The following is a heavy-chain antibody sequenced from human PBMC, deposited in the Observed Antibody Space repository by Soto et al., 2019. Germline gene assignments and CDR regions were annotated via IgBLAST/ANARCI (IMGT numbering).Heavy chain of an antibody. CDR3: ARPSRGMATSLSWFFDL. D-gene: IGHD3-16*02. CDR2: IYHSGKT. J-gene: IGHJ2*01. Sequence: QLQLVESISGLVKPSQTLSLTCGVSGGSVDSDPFSWSWIRQSPGKGLEWIGHIYHSGKTFYNPSFKTRVIISTGRSPNQCSLNLTSVTAADTAVYYCARPSRGMATSLSWFFDLWGRGTLVTVSS. CDR1: GGSVDSDPFS. V-gene: IGHV4-30-2*06.